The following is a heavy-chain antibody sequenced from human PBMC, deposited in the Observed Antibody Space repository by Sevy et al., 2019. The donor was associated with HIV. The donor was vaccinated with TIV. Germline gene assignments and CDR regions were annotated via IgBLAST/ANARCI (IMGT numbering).Heavy chain of an antibody. V-gene: IGHV4-59*08. J-gene: IGHJ3*02. CDR2: VYYTGGT. Sequence: SETLSLTCTASGGSINSDHWNWIRQPPGKGLEWIGYVYYTGGTNYNPSLKNRVTISVDRTKNQFSLKLTSVTAADTAVCYCARRNDFDIWGQGTMVTVSS. CDR3: ARRNDFDI. CDR1: GGSINSDH.